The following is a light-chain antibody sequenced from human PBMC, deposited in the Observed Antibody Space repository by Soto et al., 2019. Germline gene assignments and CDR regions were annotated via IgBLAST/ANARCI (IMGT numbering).Light chain of an antibody. J-gene: IGLJ1*01. CDR1: SGDIGSYNR. Sequence: QSVLTQPASVSGSPGQSITISCTGTSGDIGSYNRVSWYQQHPGQAPKLIIYEVTHRPSGVSNRFSGSKSGNTASLTISGPQAEDEAEYYCSSYTNINTRACVFGTGTKVTVL. CDR3: SSYTNINTRACV. V-gene: IGLV2-14*01. CDR2: EVT.